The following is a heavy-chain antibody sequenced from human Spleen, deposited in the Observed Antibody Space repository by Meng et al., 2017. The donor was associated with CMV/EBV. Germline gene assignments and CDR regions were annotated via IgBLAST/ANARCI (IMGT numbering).Heavy chain of an antibody. J-gene: IGHJ6*02. CDR3: ARDRGYSYGDYYGMDV. Sequence: GSLRLSCTVSGGSVSSGSYYWSWIRQPPGKGLEWIGYVYYSGSTNYNPSLKSRVTISVDTSKNQFSLKVSSLTAADTAIYYCARDRGYSYGDYYGMDVWGQGTTVTVSS. D-gene: IGHD5-18*01. CDR1: GGSVSSGSYY. V-gene: IGHV4-61*01. CDR2: VYYSGST.